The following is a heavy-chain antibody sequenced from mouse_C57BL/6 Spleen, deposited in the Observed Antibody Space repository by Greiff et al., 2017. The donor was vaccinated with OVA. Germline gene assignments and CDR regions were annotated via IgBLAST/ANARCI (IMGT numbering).Heavy chain of an antibody. CDR3: ARNTLRELGRGFAY. Sequence: QVQLQQSGPGLVQPSQCLSITCTVSGFSFTSYGVHWVRQSPGKGLEWLGVIWSGGSTDYYAAFISRLCISKDHYKSHVFFKMNSLQAEDTAIYYCARNTLRELGRGFAYWGQGTLVTVAA. CDR1: GFSFTSYG. V-gene: IGHV2-2*01. CDR2: IWSGGST. J-gene: IGHJ3*01. D-gene: IGHD4-1*01.